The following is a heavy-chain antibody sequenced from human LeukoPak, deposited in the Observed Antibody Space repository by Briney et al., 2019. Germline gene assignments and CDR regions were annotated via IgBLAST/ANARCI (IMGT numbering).Heavy chain of an antibody. CDR1: GFTFSRSG. CDR3: AKEGRGGFDI. Sequence: GGSPRLSCGASGFTFSRSGMHWGRQAPGKGVEGVTFIGYDGSKIYYADSVKGRFTISRDNSKNTLYLQMNSLRPEDTAVYYCAKEGRGGFDIWGQGTMVTVSS. CDR2: IGYDGSKI. J-gene: IGHJ3*02. D-gene: IGHD3-16*01. V-gene: IGHV3-30*02.